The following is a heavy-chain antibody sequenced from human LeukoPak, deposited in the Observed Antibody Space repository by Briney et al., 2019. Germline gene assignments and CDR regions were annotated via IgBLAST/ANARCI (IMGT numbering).Heavy chain of an antibody. CDR3: AKGYYYDSSGYYGLDY. Sequence: GGSLRLSCAASGFTFSNAWMSWVRQVPGKGLEWVSDIRGSGSITYYADSVKGRFTLSRDNSKNTLYLQMNSLRAEDTAVYYCAKGYYYDSSGYYGLDYWGQGALVTVSS. CDR1: GFTFSNAW. V-gene: IGHV3-23*01. CDR2: IRGSGSIT. J-gene: IGHJ4*02. D-gene: IGHD3-22*01.